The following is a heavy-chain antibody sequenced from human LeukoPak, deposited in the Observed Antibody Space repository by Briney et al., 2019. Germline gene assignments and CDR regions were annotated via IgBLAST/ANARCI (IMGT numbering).Heavy chain of an antibody. CDR2: ICSSRRYI. CDR1: GVSFSGYS. J-gene: IGHJ4*02. V-gene: IGHV3-21*01. D-gene: IGHD2-21*01. CDR3: ASQLWLGYYFDY. Sequence: GGSLRLSCAPSGVSFSGYSVNWVRQAPGKGLEWVSYICSSRRYIYYEDSVKRRITISRDNAKTSLYLKMNSLRAEDAAVYYCASQLWLGYYFDYWGQGTLVTVSS.